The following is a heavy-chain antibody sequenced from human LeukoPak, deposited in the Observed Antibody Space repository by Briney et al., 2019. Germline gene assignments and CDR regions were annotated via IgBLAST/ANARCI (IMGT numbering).Heavy chain of an antibody. CDR2: INHSGST. D-gene: IGHD6-13*01. V-gene: IGHV4-34*01. J-gene: IGHJ4*02. CDR3: ARGIAAVVGFDY. CDR1: GGSFSGYY. Sequence: SETLSLTCAVYGGSFSGYYWSWIRQPPGKGLEWIGEINHSGSTNYNPSLKSRVTISVDTSKNQFSLKLSSVTAADTAVYYCARGIAAVVGFDYWGQGTLVTVS.